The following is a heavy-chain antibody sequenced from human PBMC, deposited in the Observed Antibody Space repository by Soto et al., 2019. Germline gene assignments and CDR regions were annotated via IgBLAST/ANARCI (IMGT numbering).Heavy chain of an antibody. CDR1: GYTFTSSG. CDR2: ISAHTGSS. Sequence: GASVKVSCKASGYTFTSSGMSWVRQAPGQGLEWMGWISAHTGSSEYAQKFQGRVTITRDTSASTAYMELSSLRSEDTAVYYCARIVTVGGFDPWGQGTLVTVSS. D-gene: IGHD1-26*01. J-gene: IGHJ5*02. V-gene: IGHV1-18*01. CDR3: ARIVTVGGFDP.